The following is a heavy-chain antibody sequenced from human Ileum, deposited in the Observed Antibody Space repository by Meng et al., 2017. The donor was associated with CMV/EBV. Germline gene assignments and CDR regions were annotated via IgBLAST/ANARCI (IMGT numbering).Heavy chain of an antibody. V-gene: IGHV3-53*01. Sequence: CAASGFNVSINYMSWVRQAPGKGLECVSLIYSGGSTDYADSVKGRFTISRDNSKNTLYLQMNNLRAEDTAVYYCARGGQQLGTPFDYWGQGTLVTVSS. CDR2: IYSGGST. D-gene: IGHD6-13*01. J-gene: IGHJ4*02. CDR3: ARGGQQLGTPFDY. CDR1: GFNVSINY.